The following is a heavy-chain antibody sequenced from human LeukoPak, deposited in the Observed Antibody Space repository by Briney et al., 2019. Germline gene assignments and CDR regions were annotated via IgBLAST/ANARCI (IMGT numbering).Heavy chain of an antibody. CDR2: MSGSGDHI. D-gene: IGHD3-10*01. V-gene: IGHV3-23*01. J-gene: IGHJ2*01. CDR1: GLTFNSQA. CDR3: AKVLLWFGASPFDL. Sequence: GGSLRLSCAASGLTFNSQAMTWVRQAPGKGLAWVSAMSGSGDHIYYADSVKGRFTISRENSRDTLYLQMNSLRAEDTAVYYCAKVLLWFGASPFDLWGRGTLVTVSS.